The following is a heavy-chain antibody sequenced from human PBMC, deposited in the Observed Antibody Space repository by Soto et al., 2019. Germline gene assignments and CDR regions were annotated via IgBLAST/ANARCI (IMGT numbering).Heavy chain of an antibody. J-gene: IGHJ2*01. V-gene: IGHV1-3*01. D-gene: IGHD1-26*01. CDR3: ARGGSLYWYFDL. CDR2: INAGNGNT. Sequence: ASVKVSCKASGYTFTSFGISWLRQAPGQRLEWMGWINAGNGNTKYSQKFQGRVTITRDTSANTAYMELSSLRSEDTAVYYCARGGSLYWYFDLWGRGTLVTVSS. CDR1: GYTFTSFG.